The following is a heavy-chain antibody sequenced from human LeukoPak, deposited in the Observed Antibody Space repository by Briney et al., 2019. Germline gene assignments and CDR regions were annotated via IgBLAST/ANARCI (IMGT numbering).Heavy chain of an antibody. J-gene: IGHJ5*02. Sequence: GGSLRPSWAASGFTFDDYAMHWVRQAPAKGLEWVSGISWNSGSIGYADSVKGRFTISRDNAKNSLYLQMNSLRAEDTALYYCAKGRYCSGGSCYSGFDPWGQGTLVTVSS. CDR1: GFTFDDYA. CDR3: AKGRYCSGGSCYSGFDP. V-gene: IGHV3-9*01. D-gene: IGHD2-15*01. CDR2: ISWNSGSI.